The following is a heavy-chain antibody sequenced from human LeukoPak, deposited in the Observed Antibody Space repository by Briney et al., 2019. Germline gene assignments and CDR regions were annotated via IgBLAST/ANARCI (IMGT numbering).Heavy chain of an antibody. CDR3: ARDPGYFVDSTVITPYYYMDV. D-gene: IGHD2-15*01. Sequence: GASVKVSCKASGYTFTRYYIHWVRQAPGQGLEWMGWINPQSGGTGFAQKYQARVTMTRDTSIKTAYMELSSLRSGDTAVYFCARDPGYFVDSTVITPYYYMDVWGKRTAVTVSS. CDR1: GYTFTRYY. CDR2: INPQSGGT. V-gene: IGHV1-2*02. J-gene: IGHJ6*03.